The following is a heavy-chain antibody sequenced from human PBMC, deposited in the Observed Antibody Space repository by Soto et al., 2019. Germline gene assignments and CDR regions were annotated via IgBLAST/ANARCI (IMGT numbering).Heavy chain of an antibody. CDR2: FDPEDGET. CDR3: ATSSVFAVAGTQSYYYYYYMDV. D-gene: IGHD6-19*01. J-gene: IGHJ6*03. V-gene: IGHV1-24*01. CDR1: GYTLTELS. Sequence: QVQLVQSGAEVKKPGASVKVSCKVSGYTLTELSMHWVRQAPGKGLEWMGGFDPEDGETIYAQKFQGRVTMTEDTSTDTAYMELSSLRSEDTAVYYCATSSVFAVAGTQSYYYYYYMDVWGKGTTVTVSS.